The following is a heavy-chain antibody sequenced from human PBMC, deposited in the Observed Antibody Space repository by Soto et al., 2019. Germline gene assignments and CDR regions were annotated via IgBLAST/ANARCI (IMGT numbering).Heavy chain of an antibody. V-gene: IGHV4-31*03. J-gene: IGHJ4*02. CDR1: GGSISSGGYY. Sequence: SETLSLTCTVSGGSISSGGYYWSWIRQHPGKGLEWIGYIYYSGSTYYNPPLKSRVTISVDTSKNQFSLKLSSVTAADTAVYYCARVTRESFDYWGQGTLVTVSS. CDR2: IYYSGST. CDR3: ARVTRESFDY. D-gene: IGHD1-26*01.